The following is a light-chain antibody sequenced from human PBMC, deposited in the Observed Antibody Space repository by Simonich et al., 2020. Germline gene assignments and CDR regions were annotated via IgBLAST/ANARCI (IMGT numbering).Light chain of an antibody. V-gene: IGLV2-14*01. J-gene: IGLJ3*02. CDR2: DVS. Sequence: QSALTQPASVSGSPGQSITISCTGTSSDGGGYNYVSWYQQHTGKAPKLMIYDVSKRPSGVYNRFSGSKSGNTASLTISGLQAEDEADYYCSSYTSSSTWVFGGGTKLTVL. CDR1: SSDGGGYNY. CDR3: SSYTSSSTWV.